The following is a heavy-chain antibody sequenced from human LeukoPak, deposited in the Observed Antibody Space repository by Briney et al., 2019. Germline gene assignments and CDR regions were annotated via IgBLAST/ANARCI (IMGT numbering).Heavy chain of an antibody. Sequence: PGGSLRLSCGASGFTFRTYTMAWVRQAPGKGLEWVASIDATSMYISYAASMKGRFTISRDNAKNSLYLQMNSLRAEDTAVYYCARVGALSSSWLLYWGQGTLVTVSS. J-gene: IGHJ4*02. V-gene: IGHV3-21*01. CDR3: ARVGALSSSWLLY. CDR1: GFTFRTYT. CDR2: IDATSMYI. D-gene: IGHD6-13*01.